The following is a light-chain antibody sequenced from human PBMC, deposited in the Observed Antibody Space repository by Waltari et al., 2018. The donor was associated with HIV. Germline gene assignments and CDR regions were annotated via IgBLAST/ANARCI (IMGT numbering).Light chain of an antibody. Sequence: DIVMTQSPDSLAVSLGERATINCKSSQSLLYRSNNENFLAWYQQKPGQPPKLLIYWASTRDSGVPDRCSGSGSGTDFSLTISSLQAEDVAVYYWQQYYSSPRRFGQGTKVEIK. V-gene: IGKV4-1*01. J-gene: IGKJ1*01. CDR3: QQYYSSPRR. CDR2: WAS. CDR1: QSLLYRSNNENF.